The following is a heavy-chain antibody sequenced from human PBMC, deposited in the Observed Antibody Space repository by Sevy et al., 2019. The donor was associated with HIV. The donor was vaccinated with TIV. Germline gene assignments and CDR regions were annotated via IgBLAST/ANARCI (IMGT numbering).Heavy chain of an antibody. V-gene: IGHV3-30*18. CDR1: GFTFSAYG. J-gene: IGHJ6*02. CDR3: AKVTGYCINSSCLRDYGVDV. D-gene: IGHD2-2*01. CDR2: MSYDGANK. Sequence: GGSLRLSCAASGFTFSAYGMHWVRQAPGKGLEWVAVMSYDGANKYYGDSVKGRFTISRDNSKNTLYLQMNSLRTEDTAVYYCAKVTGYCINSSCLRDYGVDVWGQGTTVTVSS.